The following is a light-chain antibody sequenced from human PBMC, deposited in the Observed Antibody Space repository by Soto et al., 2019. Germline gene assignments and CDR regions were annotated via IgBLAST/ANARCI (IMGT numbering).Light chain of an antibody. V-gene: IGKV3D-15*01. J-gene: IGKJ5*01. CDR3: QQYNTWPPIT. CDR1: QSVTSN. CDR2: GAS. Sequence: EIVMTQSLATLSVSPGDRATLSCRASQSVTSNLAWYQQRPGQAPRLLIYGASTRATDIPARFSGSGSGTEFTLTISGLQSEDFAVYYCQQYNTWPPITFGQGTRLEI.